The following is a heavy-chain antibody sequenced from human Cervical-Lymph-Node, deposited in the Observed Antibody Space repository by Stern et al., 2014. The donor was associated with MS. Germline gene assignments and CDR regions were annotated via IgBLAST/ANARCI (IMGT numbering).Heavy chain of an antibody. V-gene: IGHV3-7*01. CDR3: ARDCGSGSCYQTQYYYGVDV. J-gene: IGHJ6*02. Sequence: EVQLVESGGGLVQPGGSLRLSCAGSGFSLSSYWLSWVRQAPGKGPELVATIKQAGSERYYVDSVKGRFTISRAKSKNSVFLQMNSLRVDDTSVYYCARDCGSGSCYQTQYYYGVDVWGQGTTVIVSS. D-gene: IGHD2-15*01. CDR1: GFSLSSYW. CDR2: IKQAGSER.